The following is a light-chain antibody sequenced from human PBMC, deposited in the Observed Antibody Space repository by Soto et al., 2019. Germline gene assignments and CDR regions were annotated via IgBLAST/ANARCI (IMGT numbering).Light chain of an antibody. CDR1: QSVGSSY. CDR2: GAS. J-gene: IGKJ2*01. Sequence: EIVLTQSPGTLSLSPGERATLSCRASQSVGSSYLAWYQQKPGQAPRLVIYGASSRATGIPDRFSGSGSGTDFTLTISRPEPEDFAVYYCQHYGNSPLYTFGQGTKLEIK. CDR3: QHYGNSPLYT. V-gene: IGKV3-20*01.